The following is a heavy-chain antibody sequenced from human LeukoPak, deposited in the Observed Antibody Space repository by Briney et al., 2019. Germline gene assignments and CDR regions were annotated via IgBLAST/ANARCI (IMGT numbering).Heavy chain of an antibody. CDR2: IKQDGSEK. J-gene: IGHJ4*02. CDR1: GFTFSSYW. V-gene: IGHV3-7*01. Sequence: SGGSLRLSCAASGFTFSSYWMSWVRQAPGKGLEWVANIKQDGSEKYYVDSVKGRFTISRDNAKNSLYLQMNSLRAEDTAVYYCAGADRGYSYGSIDYWGQGTLVTVSS. D-gene: IGHD5-18*01. CDR3: AGADRGYSYGSIDY.